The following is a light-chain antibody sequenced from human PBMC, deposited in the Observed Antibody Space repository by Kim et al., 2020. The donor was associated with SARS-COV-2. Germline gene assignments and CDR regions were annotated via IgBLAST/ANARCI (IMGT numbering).Light chain of an antibody. CDR1: QRSSSW. V-gene: IGKV1-5*03. J-gene: IGKJ1*01. CDR2: KAS. CDR3: QQYSTFSPWT. Sequence: ASVGDRVTIACRASQRSSSWLAWYQQKPGEAPKLLIYKASRLESGVPSRFSGSGSGTEFTLTISSLQPDDFATFYCQQYSTFSPWTIGQGTKVDIK.